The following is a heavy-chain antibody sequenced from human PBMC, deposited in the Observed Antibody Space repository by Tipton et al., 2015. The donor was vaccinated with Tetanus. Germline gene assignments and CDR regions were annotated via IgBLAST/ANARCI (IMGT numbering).Heavy chain of an antibody. D-gene: IGHD1-20*01. V-gene: IGHV3-23*01. J-gene: IGHJ6*02. CDR2: ISGSDGST. Sequence: GSLRLSCAASGFTFSSYAMSWVRQAPGKGLEWVSAISGSDGSTYYADSVKGRFTISRDNSKNTLYLQMNSLRAEDTAVYYCAKSNGITGTTFYYGMDVWGQGTTVTVSS. CDR3: AKSNGITGTTFYYGMDV. CDR1: GFTFSSYA.